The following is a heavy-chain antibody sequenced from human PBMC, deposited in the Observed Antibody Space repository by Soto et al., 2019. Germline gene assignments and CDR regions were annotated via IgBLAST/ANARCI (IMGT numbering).Heavy chain of an antibody. CDR1: GFTFDDYA. CDR2: ISWNSGSI. Sequence: GGSLRLSCAASGFTFDDYAMHWVRQAPGKGLEWVSGISWNSGSIGYADSVKGRFTISRDNAKNSLYLQMNSLRAEDTALYYCAAAAGTVIDFYFDYWGQGTLVTVSS. CDR3: AAAAGTVIDFYFDY. D-gene: IGHD6-13*01. V-gene: IGHV3-9*01. J-gene: IGHJ4*02.